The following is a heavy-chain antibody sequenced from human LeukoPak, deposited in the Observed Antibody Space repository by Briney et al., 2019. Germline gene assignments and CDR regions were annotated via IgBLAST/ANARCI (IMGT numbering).Heavy chain of an antibody. CDR3: ARDQDYDSYYMDV. CDR1: GFTFSSYS. J-gene: IGHJ6*03. V-gene: IGHV3-48*01. CDR2: ISSSSSTI. Sequence: GSLRLSCAASGFTFSSYSMNWVRQAPGKGLEWVSYISSSSSTIYYADSVKGRFTISRDNAKNSLYLQMNSLRAEDTAVYYCARDQDYDSYYMDVWGKGTTVTISS.